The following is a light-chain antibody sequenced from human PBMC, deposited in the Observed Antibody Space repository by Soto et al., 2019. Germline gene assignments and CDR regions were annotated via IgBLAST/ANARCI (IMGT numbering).Light chain of an antibody. CDR1: SSDVGGYNY. V-gene: IGLV2-14*01. J-gene: IGLJ2*01. Sequence: QSALTQPASVSGSPGQSITISCTGTSSDVGGYNYVSWYQQHPGKAPKLMIYDVSNRPSGVSNRFSGSKSGNTASLTISGXXXXXXXXXXCSSYTSSSTLRVFGGGTKLTVL. CDR3: SSYTSSSTLRV. CDR2: DVS.